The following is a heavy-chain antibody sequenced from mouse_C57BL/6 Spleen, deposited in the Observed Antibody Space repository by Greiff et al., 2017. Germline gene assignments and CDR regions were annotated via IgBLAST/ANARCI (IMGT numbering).Heavy chain of an antibody. CDR3: ERYYGPYYYAMDY. CDR1: GFTFSDYY. V-gene: IGHV5-16*01. D-gene: IGHD1-1*02. J-gene: IGHJ4*01. CDR2: INYEGSST. Sequence: EVMLVESEGGLVQPGSSMKLSCTASGFTFSDYYMAWVRQVPEKGLEWVANINYEGSSTYYLDSLKSRFIISRDKAKNILYLQMSSLKSEDTATYDCERYYGPYYYAMDYWGQGTSVTVSS.